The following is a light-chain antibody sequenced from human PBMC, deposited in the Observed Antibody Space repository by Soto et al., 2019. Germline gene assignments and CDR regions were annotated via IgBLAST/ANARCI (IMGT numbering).Light chain of an antibody. Sequence: DIQMTQSPSSLSASVRDRVTITCRASQGISKYLAWYQQKPGKVPKLLIYAASTLQSGVPSRFSGSGSGTDFNITISSLRPEDVATYYCQKYGSSPWTFGEGTKVEIK. CDR2: AAS. V-gene: IGKV1-27*01. CDR1: QGISKY. CDR3: QKYGSSPWT. J-gene: IGKJ1*01.